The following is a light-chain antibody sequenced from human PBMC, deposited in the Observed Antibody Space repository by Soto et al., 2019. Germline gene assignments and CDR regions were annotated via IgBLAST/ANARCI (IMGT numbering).Light chain of an antibody. J-gene: IGKJ5*01. CDR3: QQSFATPNT. Sequence: DIQMTQSPSSLSASVGDRVTITCRASQTVTTFLTWLQVKPGKAPKVLIYDASTLQSGVPSRFSAGGSGTDFTLTISSLQPEDFAIYYCQQSFATPNTFGQGTRLDI. V-gene: IGKV1-39*01. CDR2: DAS. CDR1: QTVTTF.